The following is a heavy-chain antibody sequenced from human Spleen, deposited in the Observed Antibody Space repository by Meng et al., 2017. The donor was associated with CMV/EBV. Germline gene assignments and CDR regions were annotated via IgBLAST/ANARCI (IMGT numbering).Heavy chain of an antibody. CDR1: GFTFSSYE. Sequence: GGSLRLSCAASGFTFSSYEMTWVRQAPGKGLEFISFINFGGHAVYYAASVQGRFTVSRDNAKSSLYLQMNSLRAEDTAVYYCAREIVVVPAAIRGDDYWGQGTLVTVSS. CDR3: AREIVVVPAAIRGDDY. D-gene: IGHD2-2*02. CDR2: INFGGHAV. V-gene: IGHV3-48*03. J-gene: IGHJ4*02.